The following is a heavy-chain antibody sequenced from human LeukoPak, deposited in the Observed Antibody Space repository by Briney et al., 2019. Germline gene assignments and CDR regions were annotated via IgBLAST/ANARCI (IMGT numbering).Heavy chain of an antibody. CDR1: GGTFSSYA. J-gene: IGHJ3*02. Sequence: SVKVSCKASGGTFSSYAISWVRQAPGQGLEWMGGIIPIFGTANYAQKLQGRVTMTTDTSTSTAYMELRSLRSDDTAVYYCARASTRYAFDIWGQGTMVTVSS. CDR2: IIPIFGTA. V-gene: IGHV1-69*05. CDR3: ARASTRYAFDI.